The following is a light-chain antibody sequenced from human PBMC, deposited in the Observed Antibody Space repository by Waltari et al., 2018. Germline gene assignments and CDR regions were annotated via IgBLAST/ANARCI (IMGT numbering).Light chain of an antibody. CDR3: QQYDGSVVT. Sequence: IVLTQSPGTLSVSPGERVTVSCRASQTITGSWLTWYHQKPGQAPRLLIYGASNRAPGIPDRFSGSGSGTDFTLTISSLEPEDSAVYYCQQYDGSVVTFGGGTKVEIK. CDR2: GAS. V-gene: IGKV3-20*01. J-gene: IGKJ4*01. CDR1: QTITGSW.